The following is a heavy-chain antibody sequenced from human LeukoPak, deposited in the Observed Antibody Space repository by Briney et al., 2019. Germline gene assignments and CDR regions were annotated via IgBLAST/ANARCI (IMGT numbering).Heavy chain of an antibody. CDR3: ASTGTYYYDSSAFY. Sequence: ASVKVSCKASEGTFSSYAISWVRQAPGQGLEWMGRIIPILGIANYAQKFQGRVTITADKSTGTAYMELSSLRSEDTAVYYCASTGTYYYDSSAFYWGQGTLVTVSS. CDR1: EGTFSSYA. CDR2: IIPILGIA. D-gene: IGHD3-22*01. V-gene: IGHV1-69*04. J-gene: IGHJ4*02.